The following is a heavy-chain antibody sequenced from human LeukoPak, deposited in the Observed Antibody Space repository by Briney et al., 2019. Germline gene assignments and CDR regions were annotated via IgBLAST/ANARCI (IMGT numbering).Heavy chain of an antibody. CDR1: GFTFDDYA. J-gene: IGHJ3*02. D-gene: IGHD3-22*01. Sequence: GRSLRLSCAASGFTFDDYAMHWVRHAPGKGLEWVSGISWNSGSIGYADSVKGRFTISRDNVKNSLYLQMNSLRAEDTALYYCALAKRGGDYYDSSGYYSDAFDIWGQGTMVTVSS. CDR3: ALAKRGGDYYDSSGYYSDAFDI. CDR2: ISWNSGSI. V-gene: IGHV3-9*01.